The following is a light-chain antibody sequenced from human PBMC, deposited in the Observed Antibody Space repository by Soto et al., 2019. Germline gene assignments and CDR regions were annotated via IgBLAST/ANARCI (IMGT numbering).Light chain of an antibody. J-gene: IGLJ2*01. CDR1: SSDVGGYNY. V-gene: IGLV2-14*01. CDR3: TSFTSSNTLV. Sequence: QSVLTQPASVSGSPGQSITISCTGTSSDVGGYNYVSWYQQHPGKAPKFVIYDVTNRPSGVSNRFSGSKSGNTASLTVSGLQAEDEADYYCTSFTSSNTLVFGGGTKLTVL. CDR2: DVT.